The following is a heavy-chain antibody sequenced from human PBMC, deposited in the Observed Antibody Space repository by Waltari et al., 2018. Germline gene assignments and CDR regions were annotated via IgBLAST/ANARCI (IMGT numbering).Heavy chain of an antibody. Sequence: QVQLQESGPGLVKPSETLSLPCTGSGGSISSYYWSWIRPPAGKGLEWIGRIYTSGSTNYNPSLKSRVTMSVDTSKNQFSLKLSSVTAADTAVYYCAREASGWYDNWFDPWGQGTLVTVSS. CDR2: IYTSGST. CDR1: GGSISSYY. V-gene: IGHV4-4*07. CDR3: AREASGWYDNWFDP. D-gene: IGHD6-19*01. J-gene: IGHJ5*02.